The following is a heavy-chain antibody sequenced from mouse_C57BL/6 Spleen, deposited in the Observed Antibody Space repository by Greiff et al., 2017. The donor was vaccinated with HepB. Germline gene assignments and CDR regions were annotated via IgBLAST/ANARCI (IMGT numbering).Heavy chain of an antibody. V-gene: IGHV1-26*01. CDR3: ARSGYAMDY. CDR2: INPNNGGT. J-gene: IGHJ4*01. CDR1: GYTFTDYY. Sequence: VQLQQSGPELVKPGASVKISCKASGYTFTDYYMNWVKQNHGKSLEWIGDINPNNGGTSYNQKFKGKATLTVDKSSSTAYMELRSLTSEDSAVYYCARSGYAMDYWGQGTSVTVSS. D-gene: IGHD3-1*01.